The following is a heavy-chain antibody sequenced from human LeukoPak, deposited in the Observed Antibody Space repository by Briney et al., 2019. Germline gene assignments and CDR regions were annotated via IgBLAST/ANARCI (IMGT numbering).Heavy chain of an antibody. CDR1: GFTFRIYG. D-gene: IGHD5-24*01. V-gene: IGHV3-48*04. CDR3: ARATRNGYDY. Sequence: GGSLRLSCAASGFTFRIYGMNWVHQAPGKGPERVSYISSGSDTIYYADSAKGRFTMSRDNAKNSLFLQMNSLRAEDTAVYYCARATRNGYDYWGQGTLVAVSS. CDR2: ISSGSDTI. J-gene: IGHJ4*02.